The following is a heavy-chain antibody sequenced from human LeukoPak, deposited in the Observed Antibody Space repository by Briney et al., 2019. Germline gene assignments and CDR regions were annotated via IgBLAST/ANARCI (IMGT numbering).Heavy chain of an antibody. CDR3: ARVSYSSGLGY. V-gene: IGHV1-2*06. J-gene: IGHJ4*02. Sequence: GASVKVSCKASGYTFTGYYMHWVRQAPGQGLEWKGRINPNSGGTNYAQKFQGRVTMTRDTSISTAYMELSRLRSDDTAVYYCARVSYSSGLGYWGQGTLVTVSS. CDR2: INPNSGGT. D-gene: IGHD6-19*01. CDR1: GYTFTGYY.